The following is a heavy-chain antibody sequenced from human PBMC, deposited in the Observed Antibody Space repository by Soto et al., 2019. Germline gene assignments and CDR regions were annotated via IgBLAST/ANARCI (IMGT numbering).Heavy chain of an antibody. Sequence: QVQLVESGGGVVQPGRSLRLSCAASGFTFSSYAMYWVRQAPGKGLEWVAVISYDGNNKYYADSVKGRFTISRDNSKNTLYLQMNSLRAEDTAVYYCARAECDGCSCYTLVGLRYGMDVWGQGTTVTVSS. D-gene: IGHD2-15*01. CDR1: GFTFSSYA. V-gene: IGHV3-30-3*01. J-gene: IGHJ6*02. CDR2: ISYDGNNK. CDR3: ARAECDGCSCYTLVGLRYGMDV.